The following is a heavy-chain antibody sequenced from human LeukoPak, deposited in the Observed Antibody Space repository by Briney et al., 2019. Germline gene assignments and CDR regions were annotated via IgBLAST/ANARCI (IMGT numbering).Heavy chain of an antibody. CDR3: ARIRTHYYYYGMDV. D-gene: IGHD3/OR15-3a*01. V-gene: IGHV5-10-1*01. J-gene: IGHJ6*02. Sequence: TGESLKISCKGSGYSFTSYWISWVRQMPGKGLEWMGRIDPSDSYTNYSPSFQGHVTISADKSISTAYLQWSSLKASDTAMYYCARIRTHYYYYGMDVWGQGTTVTVSS. CDR1: GYSFTSYW. CDR2: IDPSDSYT.